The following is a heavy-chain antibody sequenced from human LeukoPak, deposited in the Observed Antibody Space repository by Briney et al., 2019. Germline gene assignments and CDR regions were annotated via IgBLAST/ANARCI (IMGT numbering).Heavy chain of an antibody. CDR3: ARVQQWLVVYYYYYYMDV. V-gene: IGHV4-34*01. CDR2: INHSGST. Sequence: SETLSLTCAVYGGSFSGHYWSWIRQPPGKGLEWIGEINHSGSTNYNPSLKSRVTISVDTSKNQFSLKLSSVTAADTAVYYCARVQQWLVVYYYYYYMDVWGKGTTVTISS. CDR1: GGSFSGHY. D-gene: IGHD6-19*01. J-gene: IGHJ6*03.